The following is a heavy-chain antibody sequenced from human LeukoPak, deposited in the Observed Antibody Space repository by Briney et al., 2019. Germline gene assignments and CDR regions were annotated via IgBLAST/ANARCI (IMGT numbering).Heavy chain of an antibody. J-gene: IGHJ4*02. Sequence: PGGSLRLSCVASRFSFSRYWMSWVRQAPGKGLEWVAHIKQDGSEKFYVDSVEGRFTISRDNAKNSLYMQMNSLRVEDTAVYYCARLTYSSRWFSFWGQGTLVTVSS. CDR3: ARLTYSSRWFSF. D-gene: IGHD6-13*01. CDR2: IKQDGSEK. CDR1: RFSFSRYW. V-gene: IGHV3-7*04.